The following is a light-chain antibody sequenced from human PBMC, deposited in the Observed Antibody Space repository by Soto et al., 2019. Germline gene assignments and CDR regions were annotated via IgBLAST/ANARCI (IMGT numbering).Light chain of an antibody. CDR2: DAS. CDR3: QQRSNWPPPIT. J-gene: IGKJ5*01. V-gene: IGKV3-11*01. CDR1: QSVSSY. Sequence: EIVLTQSPATLSLSPGERATLSCRASQSVSSYLAWYQQKPGQAPRLLIYDASNRATGIPARFSGSGSGTDFTLPISSLEPEDFAVYYCQQRSNWPPPITFGQGTRLEIK.